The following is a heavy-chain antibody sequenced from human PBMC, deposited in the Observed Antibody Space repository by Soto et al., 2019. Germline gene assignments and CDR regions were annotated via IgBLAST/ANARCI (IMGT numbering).Heavy chain of an antibody. CDR3: ARGAVSMGQTGFDY. D-gene: IGHD3-10*01. V-gene: IGHV1-2*04. CDR2: INPNSGGT. Sequence: QVQLVQSGAEVKKPGASVKVSCKASGYTFTGYYMHWVRQAPGQGLEWMGWINPNSGGTNYAQKFQGWVTMTRDTSISPAYMELSRLRTEDTAVYYCARGAVSMGQTGFDYWGQGTLGTVSS. CDR1: GYTFTGYY. J-gene: IGHJ4*02.